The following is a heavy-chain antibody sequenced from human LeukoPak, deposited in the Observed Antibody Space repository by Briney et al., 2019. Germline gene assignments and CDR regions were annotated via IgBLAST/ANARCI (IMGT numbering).Heavy chain of an antibody. D-gene: IGHD2-2*01. J-gene: IGHJ4*02. CDR2: INTNTGNP. CDR3: ARGTPYCSSTSCYPVDY. V-gene: IGHV7-4-1*02. CDR1: GYTFTSYA. Sequence: ASVKVSCKASGYTFTSYATNWVRQAPGQGLEWMGWINTNTGNPTYAQGFTGRFVFSLDTSVSTAYLQISSLKAEDTAVYYCARGTPYCSSTSCYPVDYWGQGTLVTVSS.